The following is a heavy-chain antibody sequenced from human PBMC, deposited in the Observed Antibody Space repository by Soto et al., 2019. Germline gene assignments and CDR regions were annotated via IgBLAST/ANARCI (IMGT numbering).Heavy chain of an antibody. CDR1: GGSVSYNSYY. Sequence: SETLSLTCSVSGGSVSYNSYYWGWIRQPPGKGLEWVGGIFYTGTTYYNPSLKDRLSISVDTSKNSFSLNLTSVTAADTAVYFCARLVVVAPVANVWGQGALVTVSS. V-gene: IGHV4-39*01. J-gene: IGHJ4*02. CDR3: ARLVVVAPVANV. D-gene: IGHD2-21*01. CDR2: IFYTGTT.